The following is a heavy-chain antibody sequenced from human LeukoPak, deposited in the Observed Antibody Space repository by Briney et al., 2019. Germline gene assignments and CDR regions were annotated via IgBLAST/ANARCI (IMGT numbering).Heavy chain of an antibody. CDR1: GFTFSNYW. V-gene: IGHV3-7*04. CDR3: ARAYYYDSSGSLTFDY. CDR2: IKQDGSEK. J-gene: IGHJ4*02. Sequence: GGSLRLSCAASGFTFSNYWMNWVRQAPGKGLEWVANIKQDGSEKYYVDSVKGRFTISRDNAKNSLYLQMNSLRAEDTAVYYCARAYYYDSSGSLTFDYWGQGTLVTVSS. D-gene: IGHD3-22*01.